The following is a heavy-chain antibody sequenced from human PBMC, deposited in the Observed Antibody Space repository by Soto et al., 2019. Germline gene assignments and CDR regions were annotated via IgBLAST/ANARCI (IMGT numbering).Heavy chain of an antibody. CDR3: ASFHNTYYGGFDP. V-gene: IGHV4-31*03. CDR2: IYHSGIT. CDR1: GGTINSGGYF. D-gene: IGHD1-26*01. Sequence: SETLSLTCSVSGGTINSGGYFLSWIRQHPGKGLECIGYIYHSGITYYNPSLKSRVTISVETSKNEFSLQLRYVTAADTAVYFCASFHNTYYGGFDPWGQGTPVTLSS. J-gene: IGHJ5*02.